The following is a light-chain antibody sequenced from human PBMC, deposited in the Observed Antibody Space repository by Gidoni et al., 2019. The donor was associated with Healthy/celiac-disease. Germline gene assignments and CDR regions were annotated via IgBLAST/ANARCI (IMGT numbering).Light chain of an antibody. CDR2: ATS. V-gene: IGKV1-39*01. CDR1: QSISSY. CDR3: QQSYSTPRT. Sequence: GNRVTITCRASQSISSYLNWYQQKPGKAPKLLIYATSSLQSGVPSRFSGSGSGTDFTLTISSLQPEDFATYYCQQSYSTPRTFGQGTKVEIK. J-gene: IGKJ1*01.